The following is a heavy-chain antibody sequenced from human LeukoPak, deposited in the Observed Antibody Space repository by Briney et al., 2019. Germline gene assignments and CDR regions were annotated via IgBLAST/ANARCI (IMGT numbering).Heavy chain of an antibody. CDR3: GRENHKMNCGTDRCHRGIEY. Sequence: GRSLRLSCAASGFTFNFYGMHWVRQPPGKGLEWVAAIWSEGNDTFYADSVQGRFTISRDNSKSTLSLLMDSLRAEDTAVYYCGRENHKMNCGTDRCHRGIEYWGPGALVTVSS. V-gene: IGHV3-33*01. CDR2: IWSEGNDT. CDR1: GFTFNFYG. J-gene: IGHJ4*02. D-gene: IGHD2-21*01.